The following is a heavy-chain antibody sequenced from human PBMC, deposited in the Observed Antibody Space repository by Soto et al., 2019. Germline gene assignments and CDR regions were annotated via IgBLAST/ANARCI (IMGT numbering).Heavy chain of an antibody. V-gene: IGHV4-30-4*01. D-gene: IGHD4-17*01. CDR3: ARDYGDYAGSYGMDV. CDR2: IYYSGST. CDR1: GGSISSGDYY. J-gene: IGHJ6*02. Sequence: PSETLSLTCTVSGGSISSGDYYWSWIRQPPGKGLEWIGYIYYSGSTYYNPSLKSRVTISVDTSKNQFSLKLGSVTAADTAVYYCARDYGDYAGSYGMDVWGQGTTVTVSS.